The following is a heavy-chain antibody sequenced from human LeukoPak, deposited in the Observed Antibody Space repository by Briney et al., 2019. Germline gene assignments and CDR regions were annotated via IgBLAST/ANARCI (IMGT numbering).Heavy chain of an antibody. CDR1: GFTFDDYY. CDR3: ATDGAGFDT. CDR2: INIGGTNT. J-gene: IGHJ5*02. Sequence: GGSLRLSCAASGFTFDDYYMSWNRQAPGKGLEWLSYINIGGTNTHYADSVKGRFTISRDNAKKSLYLEMNNLRAEDTAVYYCATDGAGFDTWGQGVLVTVSS. V-gene: IGHV3-11*01.